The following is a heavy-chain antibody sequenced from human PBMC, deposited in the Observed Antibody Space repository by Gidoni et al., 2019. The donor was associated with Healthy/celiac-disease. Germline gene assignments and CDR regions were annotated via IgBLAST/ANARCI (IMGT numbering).Heavy chain of an antibody. CDR1: GFTFSSYG. V-gene: IGHV3-33*01. Sequence: QVQLVESGGGVVQPGRSLRLSCAASGFTFSSYGMHWVRQAPGKGLEWLAVIWYDGSNKYYADSVKGRFTISRDNSKNTLYLQMNSLRAEDTAVYYCAGKGYSGYDYYFDYWGQGTLVTVSS. J-gene: IGHJ4*02. CDR3: AGKGYSGYDYYFDY. CDR2: IWYDGSNK. D-gene: IGHD5-12*01.